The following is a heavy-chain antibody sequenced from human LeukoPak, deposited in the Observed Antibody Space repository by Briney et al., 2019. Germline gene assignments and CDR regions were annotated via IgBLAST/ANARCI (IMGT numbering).Heavy chain of an antibody. Sequence: PGGSLRLSCAASGFTFSSYGMHWVRQAPSKGLEWVAVISYDGSNKYYADSVKGRFTISRDNSKNTLYLQMISLRAEDTAVYYCAKDLVAAVAGIFDYWGQGTLVTVSS. J-gene: IGHJ4*02. CDR2: ISYDGSNK. D-gene: IGHD6-19*01. CDR3: AKDLVAAVAGIFDY. CDR1: GFTFSSYG. V-gene: IGHV3-30*18.